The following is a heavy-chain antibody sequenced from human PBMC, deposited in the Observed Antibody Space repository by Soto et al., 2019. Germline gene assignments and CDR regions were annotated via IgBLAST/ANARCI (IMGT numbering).Heavy chain of an antibody. CDR2: ISAYIGNT. V-gene: IGHV1-18*01. CDR1: GYTFTSYG. CDR3: ARDWFGVDY. J-gene: IGHJ4*02. D-gene: IGHD3-16*01. Sequence: QVQLVQSGAEVKKPGASVKVSCKASGYTFTSYGISWVRQAPGQGLEWMGWISAYIGNTNFAQKLQGKVTMTTDTTTSTAYMGLRSVRSGDTAVYYCARDWFGVDYWGQGTLVTVSS.